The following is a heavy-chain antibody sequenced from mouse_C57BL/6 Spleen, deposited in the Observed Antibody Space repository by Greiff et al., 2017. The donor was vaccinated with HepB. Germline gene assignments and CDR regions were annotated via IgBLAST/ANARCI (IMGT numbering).Heavy chain of an antibody. Sequence: QVQLQQSGPELVKPGASVKISCKASGYSFTSYYIHWVKQRPGQGLEWIGWIYPGSGNTKYNEKFKGKATLTADTSSSTAYMQLSSLTSEDAAVYYCARLGLLLDAMDYWGQGTSVTVSS. CDR3: ARLGLLLDAMDY. J-gene: IGHJ4*01. CDR1: GYSFTSYY. CDR2: IYPGSGNT. V-gene: IGHV1-66*01. D-gene: IGHD1-1*01.